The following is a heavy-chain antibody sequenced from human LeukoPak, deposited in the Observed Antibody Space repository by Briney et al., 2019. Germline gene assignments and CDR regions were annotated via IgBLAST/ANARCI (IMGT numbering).Heavy chain of an antibody. CDR2: IYYSGST. J-gene: IGHJ4*02. D-gene: IGHD3-9*01. V-gene: IGHV4-39*01. CDR3: ARHELRYFELSGTIDY. CDR1: GGSISSSSYY. Sequence: NPSETLSLTCTVSGGSISSSSYYWGWIRQPPGKGLEWIGSIYYSGSTYYNPSLKSRVTISVDTSKNQFSLKLSSVTAADTAVYYCARHELRYFELSGTIDYWGQGTLVTVSS.